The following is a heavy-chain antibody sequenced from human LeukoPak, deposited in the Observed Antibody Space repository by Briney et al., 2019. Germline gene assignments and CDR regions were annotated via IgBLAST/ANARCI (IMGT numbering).Heavy chain of an antibody. CDR1: GFTFSSYG. Sequence: QPGRSLRLSCAASGFTFSSYGRHWVRQAQGRGLEGLAVISYDGSDKYSADSVKGRFTISRDNSKNTLYLQMNSLRAEDTAVYYCAKNAHYQGYSYGGIDYWGQGTLVTVSS. J-gene: IGHJ4*02. CDR3: AKNAHYQGYSYGGIDY. D-gene: IGHD5-18*01. V-gene: IGHV3-30*18. CDR2: ISYDGSDK.